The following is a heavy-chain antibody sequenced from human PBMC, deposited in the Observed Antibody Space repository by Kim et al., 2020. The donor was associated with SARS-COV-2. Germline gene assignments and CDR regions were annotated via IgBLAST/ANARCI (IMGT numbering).Heavy chain of an antibody. CDR1: GGSISSSSYY. D-gene: IGHD4-17*01. V-gene: IGHV4-39*07. CDR3: ARGRDYGGNSNLDY. CDR2: IYYSGST. Sequence: SETLSLTCTVSGGSISSSSYYWGWIRQPPGKGLEWIGSIYYSGSTYYNPSLKSRVTISVDTSKNQFSLKLSSVTAADTAVYYCARGRDYGGNSNLDYWG. J-gene: IGHJ4*01.